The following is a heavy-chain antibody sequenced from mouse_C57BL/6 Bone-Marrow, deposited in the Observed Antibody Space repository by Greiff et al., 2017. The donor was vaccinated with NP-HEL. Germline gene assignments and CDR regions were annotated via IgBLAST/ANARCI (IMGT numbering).Heavy chain of an antibody. J-gene: IGHJ4*01. CDR2: IHPNSGST. Sequence: VQLQQPGAELVKPGASVKLSCKASGYTFTSYWMHWVKQRPGQGLEWIGMIHPNSGSTNYNEKFKSKATLTVDKSSSTAYMQLSSLTSEDSAVYYCARTHSNYPYYAMDYWGQGTSVTVSS. D-gene: IGHD2-5*01. CDR1: GYTFTSYW. V-gene: IGHV1-64*01. CDR3: ARTHSNYPYYAMDY.